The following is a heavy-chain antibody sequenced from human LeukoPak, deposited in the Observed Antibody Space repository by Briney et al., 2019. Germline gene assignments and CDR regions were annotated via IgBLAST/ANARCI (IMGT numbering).Heavy chain of an antibody. CDR1: GFTFNKYA. V-gene: IGHV3-23*01. CDR2: ISGSGESI. J-gene: IGHJ4*02. Sequence: PGGSLRVSCAASGFTFNKYAMSWVRQAPGKGLEWVSTISGSGESIYYEDSVKGRFTISRDNSKNTLSLQMDSLRAEDTAVYYCASEVDTYYYDSSGYVDYWGQGTLVTVSS. CDR3: ASEVDTYYYDSSGYVDY. D-gene: IGHD3-22*01.